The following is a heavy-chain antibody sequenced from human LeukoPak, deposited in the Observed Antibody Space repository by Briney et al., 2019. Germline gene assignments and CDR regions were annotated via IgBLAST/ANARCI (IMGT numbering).Heavy chain of an antibody. CDR3: ETANCAGDCYTYYYFYMDV. CDR2: IRFDGSNK. CDR1: GFTFSSYG. V-gene: IGHV3-30*02. J-gene: IGHJ6*03. Sequence: GGSLRPSCAASGFTFSSYGMHWFRQSPGKGLEGVAFIRFDGSNKYYADSVKGRFTISRDNSKNTLYLQMNGLRAEDTAVYYCETANCAGDCYTYYYFYMDVWGKGTTVTVSS. D-gene: IGHD2-21*02.